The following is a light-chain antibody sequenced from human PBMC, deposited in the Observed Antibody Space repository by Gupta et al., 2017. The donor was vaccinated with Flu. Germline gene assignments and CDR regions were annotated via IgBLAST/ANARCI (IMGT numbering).Light chain of an antibody. CDR3: CSYTTAMTYV. CDR2: EVV. Sequence: QSALTQPASVCGSPGQSSTISCTGTSSDVGTYTLVSWYQQDPGKAPRLIISEVVKRASGVSNRFSASKSGNTASLTISGLQAEDEADYYCCSYTTAMTYVFGPGTKVTVL. J-gene: IGLJ1*01. CDR1: SSDVGTYTL. V-gene: IGLV2-23*02.